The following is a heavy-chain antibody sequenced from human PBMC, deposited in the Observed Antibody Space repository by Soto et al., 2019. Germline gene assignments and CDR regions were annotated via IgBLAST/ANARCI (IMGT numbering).Heavy chain of an antibody. CDR1: GFTFSSYG. CDR2: ISYDGSNK. D-gene: IGHD5-18*01. CDR3: AKDRPRGYSYGLGYYYYGMDV. J-gene: IGHJ6*02. V-gene: IGHV3-30*18. Sequence: PGGSLRLSCAASGFTFSSYGMHWVRQAPGKGLEWVAVISYDGSNKYYADSVKGRFTISRDNSKNTLYLQMNSLRAEDTAVYYCAKDRPRGYSYGLGYYYYGMDVWGQGTTVTVSS.